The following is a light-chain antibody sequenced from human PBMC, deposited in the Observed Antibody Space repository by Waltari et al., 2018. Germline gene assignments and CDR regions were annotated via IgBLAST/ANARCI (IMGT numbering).Light chain of an antibody. J-gene: IGLJ2*01. CDR2: SNN. V-gene: IGLV1-44*01. CDR1: TSNIAINP. CDR3: AAWDDSLNGVV. Sequence: QSVLTQPPSASGTPVQRVSISCSGSTSNIAINPVDWYRQLPGTAPKLLIYSNNQRPSGVPDRFSGSKSGTSASLAISGLQSEDEADYYCAAWDDSLNGVVFGGGTKLTV.